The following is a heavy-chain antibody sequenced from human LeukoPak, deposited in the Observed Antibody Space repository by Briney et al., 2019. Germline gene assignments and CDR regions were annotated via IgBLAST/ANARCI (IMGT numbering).Heavy chain of an antibody. CDR2: ISGRSSTI. V-gene: IGHV3-48*01. CDR1: GFTFSSYS. CDR3: AKDPYQTYREYGSARPDY. J-gene: IGHJ4*02. Sequence: GGSLRLSCAASGFTFSSYSMNWVRQAPGKGLEWVSYISGRSSTIYYADSVKGRFTISRDNSKNTLYLQMNSLRAEDTAVYCAKDPYQTYREYGSARPDYWGQGTLVTVSS. D-gene: IGHD3-10*01.